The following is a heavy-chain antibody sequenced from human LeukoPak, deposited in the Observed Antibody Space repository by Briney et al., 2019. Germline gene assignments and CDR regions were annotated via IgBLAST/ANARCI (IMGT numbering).Heavy chain of an antibody. V-gene: IGHV3-23*01. CDR1: GFTFSTYA. CDR3: AKYYYDSSGYYDAAPLDS. Sequence: GGSLRLSCAASGFTFSTYAMSWVRQAAGNGLEWVSSISGSGYSTYYADSVEGRFTISRDNFKSTLFLQMISLRAEDTAVYSCAKYYYDSSGYYDAAPLDSWGQGTLVTVFS. CDR2: ISGSGYST. J-gene: IGHJ5*01. D-gene: IGHD3-22*01.